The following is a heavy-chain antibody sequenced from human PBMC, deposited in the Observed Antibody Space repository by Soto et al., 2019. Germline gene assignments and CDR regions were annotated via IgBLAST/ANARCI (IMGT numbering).Heavy chain of an antibody. Sequence: SSRASGYTFPSSAMHWVRQAKGTSLEWMGWINAGNGNTKYSQKFQGRVTITRDTSASTAYMELSSLRSEDTAVYYCARDRNLIAAADSWYYYYGRDGCGQGTTVSV. CDR3: ARDRNLIAAADSWYYYYGRDG. CDR2: INAGNGNT. V-gene: IGHV1-3*01. CDR1: GYTFPSSA. D-gene: IGHD6-13*01. J-gene: IGHJ6*02.